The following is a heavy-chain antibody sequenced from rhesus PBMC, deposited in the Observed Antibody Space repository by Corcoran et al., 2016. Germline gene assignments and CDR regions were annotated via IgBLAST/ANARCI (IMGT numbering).Heavy chain of an antibody. CDR1: GGSIRSNY. CDR2: ISGSGGSN. D-gene: IGHD6-25*01. CDR3: ARDLGSFDY. Sequence: QLQLQESGPGLVKPSETLSLTCAVSGGSIRSNYWSVIRQPPGQGLEWIGRISGSGGSNDYNPSLKSRVTISTDTSKNQFSLKLSSVTAADTAVYYCARDLGSFDYWGQGVLVTVSS. J-gene: IGHJ4*01. V-gene: IGHV4-173*01.